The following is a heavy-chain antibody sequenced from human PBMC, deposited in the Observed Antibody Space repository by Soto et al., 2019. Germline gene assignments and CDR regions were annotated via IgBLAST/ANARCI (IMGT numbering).Heavy chain of an antibody. CDR2: VHSDFKT. CDR1: GFTFSFYH. D-gene: IGHD3-22*01. Sequence: EVQLVENGGGLMQPGGSLRLSCAASGFTFSFYHMSWVLQAPGKGLEWVSAVHSDFKTYYSDSVKGRFTISRDNSKNTLYLQMHSLRADDTAVYYCVRVAPSDSAWLPGDYWGQGTLVTVAS. CDR3: VRVAPSDSAWLPGDY. V-gene: IGHV3-53*02. J-gene: IGHJ4*02.